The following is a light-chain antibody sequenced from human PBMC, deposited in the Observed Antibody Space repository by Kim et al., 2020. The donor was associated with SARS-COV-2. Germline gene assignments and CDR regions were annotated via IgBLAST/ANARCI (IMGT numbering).Light chain of an antibody. CDR3: QAWDGSTAV. V-gene: IGLV3-1*01. Sequence: SYELTQLPSVSVSPGQTASITCSGDKLGDKYACWYQQKPGQSPVLVIYQDSKRPSGIPERFSGSNSGNTATLTISGTQAMDEADYYCQAWDGSTAVFGGGTQLTVL. CDR2: QDS. CDR1: KLGDKY. J-gene: IGLJ2*01.